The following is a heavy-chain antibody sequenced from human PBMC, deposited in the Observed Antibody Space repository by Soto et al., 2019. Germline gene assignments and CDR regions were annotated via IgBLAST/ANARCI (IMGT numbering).Heavy chain of an antibody. CDR3: ARPGFGPLHRLVDI. CDR2: VHHSWGS. Sequence: QVQLQESGPGLVKPSETLSLSCTVSGGSISSYYWSWFRQSPGKRMEWIGYVHHSWGSSYNPSLQSRVAISRDKSKSQFSLKVTSGTATDPAVYYCARPGFGPLHRLVDIWGQGTTVPVSS. CDR1: GGSISSYY. V-gene: IGHV4-59*08. J-gene: IGHJ6*02. D-gene: IGHD3-10*01.